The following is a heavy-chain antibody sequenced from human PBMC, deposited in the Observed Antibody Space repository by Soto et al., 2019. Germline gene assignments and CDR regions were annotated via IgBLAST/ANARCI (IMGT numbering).Heavy chain of an antibody. CDR2: INAGNGNT. J-gene: IGHJ5*02. Sequence: GASVKVSCKASGYTFTSYAMHWVRQAPGQRLEWMGWINAGNGNTKYSQKFQGRVTITRDTSASTAYMELSSLRSEDTAVYYCAVGAHERIAALGWFDPWGQGTLVTVSS. CDR3: AVGAHERIAALGWFDP. CDR1: GYTFTSYA. D-gene: IGHD6-6*01. V-gene: IGHV1-3*01.